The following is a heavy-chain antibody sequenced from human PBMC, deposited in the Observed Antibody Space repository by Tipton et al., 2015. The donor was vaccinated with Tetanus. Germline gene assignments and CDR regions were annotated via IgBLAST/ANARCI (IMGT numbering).Heavy chain of an antibody. CDR2: INQSGRI. Sequence: GLVKPSETLSLTCAVYGGSSTAYYWSWIRQSPGKGLEWIGEINQSGRINYDSSLKSRVTISANTSKNQFSLKLSSVTAADTAVYYCARGVWSPLYNWFDPWGQGTLVTVSS. CDR3: ARGVWSPLYNWFDP. V-gene: IGHV4-34*01. CDR1: GGSSTAYY. D-gene: IGHD1-26*01. J-gene: IGHJ5*02.